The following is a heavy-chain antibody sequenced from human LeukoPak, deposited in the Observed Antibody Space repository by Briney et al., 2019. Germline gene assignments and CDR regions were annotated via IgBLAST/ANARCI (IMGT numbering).Heavy chain of an antibody. V-gene: IGHV7-4-1*02. D-gene: IGHD3-22*01. CDR1: GYTFTSYA. Sequence: ASVKVSCKASGYTFTSYAMNWVRQAPGQGLEWMGWINTNTGNPTYAQGFTGRFVFSLDTPVSTAYLQISSLKAEDTAVYYCARGRLWYYYDSSGHPPPDYWGQGTLVTVSS. CDR2: INTNTGNP. J-gene: IGHJ4*02. CDR3: ARGRLWYYYDSSGHPPPDY.